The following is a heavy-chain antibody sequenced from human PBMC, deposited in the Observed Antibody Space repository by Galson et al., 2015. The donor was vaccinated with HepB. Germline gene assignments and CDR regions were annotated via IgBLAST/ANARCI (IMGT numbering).Heavy chain of an antibody. CDR2: TYFRSKWHN. Sequence: CAISGDSVASHSAVWNWIRQSPSRGLEWLGRTYFRSKWHNDYGISVKSRVSINADTSQNQFSLHLSSVTPEDTAVYYCAYGSDVWGQGTTVTVSS. J-gene: IGHJ6*02. CDR1: GDSVASHSAV. CDR3: AYGSDV. V-gene: IGHV6-1*01.